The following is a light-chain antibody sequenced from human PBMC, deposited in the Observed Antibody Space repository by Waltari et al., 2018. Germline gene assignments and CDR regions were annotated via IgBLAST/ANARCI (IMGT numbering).Light chain of an antibody. Sequence: DIVMTQSPDSLAVSLGERATINCRSSQSVLYSSNNKNHLAWYQQKPGQPPKLLIYWASTRESGVPDRFSGSGSETDFTLTISSLQAEDVAVYYCQQYSTTVFTFGPGTKVEIK. CDR3: QQYSTTVFT. CDR1: QSVLYSSNNKNH. CDR2: WAS. V-gene: IGKV4-1*01. J-gene: IGKJ3*01.